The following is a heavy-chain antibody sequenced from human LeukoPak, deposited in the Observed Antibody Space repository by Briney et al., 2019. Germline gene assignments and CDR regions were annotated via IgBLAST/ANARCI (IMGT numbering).Heavy chain of an antibody. V-gene: IGHV3-7*01. D-gene: IGHD3-16*02. Sequence: GGSLRLSCAPSGFTFSRYWMSWVRQAPGKGLEWVANINEDGSEEYYVDSVRGRFTIARDNAKNSLYLQMNSLRAEDTAVYYCATRGTYHDYWGQGTLVAVSS. CDR2: INEDGSEE. CDR3: ATRGTYHDY. J-gene: IGHJ4*02. CDR1: GFTFSRYW.